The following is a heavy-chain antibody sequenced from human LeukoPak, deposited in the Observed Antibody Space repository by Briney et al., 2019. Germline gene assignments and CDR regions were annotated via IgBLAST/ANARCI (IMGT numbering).Heavy chain of an antibody. CDR1: GGSISSSSYY. Sequence: SETLSLTCTVSGGSISSSSYYWGWIRQPPGKGLAWIGSIYYGGSTYYDPSLKSRVTISVDTSKNQFSLKLSSATAADTAMYYCARVNLITIGAPFDIWGQGTMVTVSS. CDR2: IYYGGST. V-gene: IGHV4-39*07. CDR3: ARVNLITIGAPFDI. J-gene: IGHJ3*02. D-gene: IGHD3-10*01.